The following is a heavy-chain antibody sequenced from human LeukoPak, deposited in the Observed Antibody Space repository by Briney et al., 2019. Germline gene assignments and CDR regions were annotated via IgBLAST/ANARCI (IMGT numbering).Heavy chain of an antibody. Sequence: ASVKVSCKASGYTFTSYGISWVRQAPGQGLEWMGWISAYNGNTNYAQKLQGRVTMTTDTSTSTAYMELRSLRSEDTAVYYCARDLVDTAMASFDYWGQGTLVTVSS. V-gene: IGHV1-18*01. CDR1: GYTFTSYG. CDR3: ARDLVDTAMASFDY. D-gene: IGHD5-18*01. CDR2: ISAYNGNT. J-gene: IGHJ4*02.